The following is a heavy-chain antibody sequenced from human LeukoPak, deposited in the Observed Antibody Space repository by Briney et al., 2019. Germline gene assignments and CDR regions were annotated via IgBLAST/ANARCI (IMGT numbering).Heavy chain of an antibody. CDR3: ASENYGDYNY. D-gene: IGHD4-17*01. Sequence: ASVKVSCKASGGTFSSYAISWVRQAPGQGLEWMGRIIPIFGTANYAQKFQGRVTTTTDESTSTAYMELSSLRSEDTAVYYCASENYGDYNYWGQGTLVTVSS. V-gene: IGHV1-69*05. CDR2: IIPIFGTA. CDR1: GGTFSSYA. J-gene: IGHJ4*02.